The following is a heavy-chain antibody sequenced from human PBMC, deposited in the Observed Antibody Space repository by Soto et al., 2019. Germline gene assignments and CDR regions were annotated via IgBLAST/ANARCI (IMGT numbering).Heavy chain of an antibody. CDR3: AKDSIYGMDV. J-gene: IGHJ6*02. CDR2: ISYDGSNK. CDR1: GFTFSSYG. Sequence: GGSLRLSCAASGFTFSSYGMHWVRQAPGKGLEWVAVISYDGSNKYYADSVKGRFTISRDNSKNTLYLQMNSLRAEDTAVYYCAKDSIYGMDVWGQGTTVTVSS. V-gene: IGHV3-30*18.